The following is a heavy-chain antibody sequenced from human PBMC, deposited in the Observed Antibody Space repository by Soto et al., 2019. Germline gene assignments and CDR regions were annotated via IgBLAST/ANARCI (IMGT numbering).Heavy chain of an antibody. CDR3: ARGDPLLWFGEKVYYGMDV. Sequence: KPSETLSLTCTVSGGSISSGGYYWSWIRQHPGKGLEWIGYIYYSGSTYYNPSLKSRVTISVDTSKNQFSLKLSSVTAADTAVYYCARGDPLLWFGEKVYYGMDVSGQGTTVTVS. V-gene: IGHV4-31*03. D-gene: IGHD3-10*01. CDR1: GGSISSGGYY. CDR2: IYYSGST. J-gene: IGHJ6*02.